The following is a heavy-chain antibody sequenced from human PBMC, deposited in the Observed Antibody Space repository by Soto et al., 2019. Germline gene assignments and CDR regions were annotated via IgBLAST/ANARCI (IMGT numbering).Heavy chain of an antibody. J-gene: IGHJ6*02. CDR3: ARPGDFWSGYYTVDYYYGMDV. V-gene: IGHV5-10-1*01. CDR2: IDPSDSYT. CDR1: GYSFTSYW. D-gene: IGHD3-3*01. Sequence: GESLKISCKGSGYSFTSYWISWVRQMPGKGLEWMGRIDPSDSYTNYSPSFQGHVTISADKSISTAYLQWSSLKASDTAMYYFARPGDFWSGYYTVDYYYGMDVWGQGTTVTVSS.